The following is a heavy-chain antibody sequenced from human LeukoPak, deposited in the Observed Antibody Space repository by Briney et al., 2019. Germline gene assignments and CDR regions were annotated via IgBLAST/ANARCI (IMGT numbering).Heavy chain of an antibody. CDR1: KFRFSDYG. D-gene: IGHD5-24*01. CDR3: ARPSPPGDGYNPCDY. V-gene: IGHV3-30*02. Sequence: GGSLRLSCSASKFRFSDYGMHWVRQAPGKGLEWVAFIRYDGTKTNYAESVRGRFTISRDNSKNTVYLQMNSLRTEDTAVYYCARPSPPGDGYNPCDYWGPGALVIVSS. CDR2: IRYDGTKT. J-gene: IGHJ4*02.